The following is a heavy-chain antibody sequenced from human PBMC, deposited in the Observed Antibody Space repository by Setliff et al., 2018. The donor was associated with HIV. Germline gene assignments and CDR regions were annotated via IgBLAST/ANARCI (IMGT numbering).Heavy chain of an antibody. J-gene: IGHJ4*02. CDR3: ARCGGDCV. CDR1: GGSISGYY. CDR2: IYYIGNT. D-gene: IGHD2-21*02. Sequence: SETLSLTCTVSGGSISGYYWSWIRQPPGKGLEWIGYIYYIGNTNYNPSLKGRVTISVDTSKNQFSLNLSSVTAADTAVYYCARCGGDCVWGQGTLVTVSS. V-gene: IGHV4-59*12.